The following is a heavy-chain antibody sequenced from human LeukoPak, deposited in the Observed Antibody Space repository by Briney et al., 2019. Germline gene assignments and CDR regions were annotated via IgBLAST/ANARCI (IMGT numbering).Heavy chain of an antibody. D-gene: IGHD3-22*01. CDR2: ISWDGGST. V-gene: IGHV3-43*01. CDR3: ARARTYYYDSSGYFFDY. Sequence: GGSLRLSRAASGFTFDDYTMHWVRQAPGKGLEWVSLISWDGGSTYYADSVKGRFTISRDNSKNSLYLQMNSLRTEDTALYYCARARTYYYDSSGYFFDYWGQGTLVTVSS. CDR1: GFTFDDYT. J-gene: IGHJ4*02.